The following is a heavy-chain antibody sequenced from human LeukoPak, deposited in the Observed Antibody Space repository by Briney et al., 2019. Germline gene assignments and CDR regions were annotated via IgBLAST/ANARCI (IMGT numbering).Heavy chain of an antibody. CDR3: VKTKRWLQFDY. CDR2: ISDDGSNK. CDR1: GFTFSTYG. Sequence: GGSLRLSCAASGFTFSTYGMHWVRQAPGKGLEWVTVISDDGSNKYYADSVKGRFTISRDNSKNTLYLQMNSLRAEDTAVYYCVKTKRWLQFDYWGQGTLVTVSS. J-gene: IGHJ4*02. V-gene: IGHV3-30*18. D-gene: IGHD5-24*01.